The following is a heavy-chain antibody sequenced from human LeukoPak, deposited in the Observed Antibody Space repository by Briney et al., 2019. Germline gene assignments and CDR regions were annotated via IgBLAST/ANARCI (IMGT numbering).Heavy chain of an antibody. V-gene: IGHV1-2*02. CDR3: ARGRRQDPKGDY. CDR1: GYTFTGYY. Sequence: ASVKVSCKASGYTFTGYYMHWVRQAPGQGLEWMGWINPNSGGINYAQKFKGRVTMTRDTSISTAYMELRRLRSDDTAVYYCARGRRQDPKGDYWGQGTLVTVSS. J-gene: IGHJ4*02. CDR2: INPNSGGI.